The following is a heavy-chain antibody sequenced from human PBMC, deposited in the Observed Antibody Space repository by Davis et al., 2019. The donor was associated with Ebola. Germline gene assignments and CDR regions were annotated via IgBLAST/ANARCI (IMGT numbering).Heavy chain of an antibody. CDR1: GGSFSGYY. CDR3: ARGAARYSGYDFTYYYYGMDV. J-gene: IGHJ6*02. D-gene: IGHD5-12*01. V-gene: IGHV4-34*01. Sequence: PSETLSLTCAVYGGSFSGYYWRWIRQPPGKGLAWIGEINHSGRTNYNPSLKSRVTISVDTSKNQFSLKLSSVTAADTAVYYCARGAARYSGYDFTYYYYGMDVWGQGTTVTVSS. CDR2: INHSGRT.